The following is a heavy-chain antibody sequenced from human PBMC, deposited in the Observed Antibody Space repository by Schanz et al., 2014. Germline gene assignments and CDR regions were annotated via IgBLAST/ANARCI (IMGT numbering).Heavy chain of an antibody. J-gene: IGHJ4*02. V-gene: IGHV3-33*06. CDR1: GFIFSTFG. CDR2: IWYDGNKK. CDR3: AKGFGGYDLVLDY. Sequence: QVYLVQSGGGVVQPGRSLRLSCAASGFIFSTFGMQWVRQAPGKGLEWVAVIWYDGNKKYYADSVKGRFTISRDNSKNTLSLQMNSLRAEDTAVYYCAKGFGGYDLVLDYWGQGTLVTVSS. D-gene: IGHD5-12*01.